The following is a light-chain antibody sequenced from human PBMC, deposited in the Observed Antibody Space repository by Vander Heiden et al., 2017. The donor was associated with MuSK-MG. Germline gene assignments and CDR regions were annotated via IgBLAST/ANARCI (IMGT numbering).Light chain of an antibody. CDR3: QVFYGTGLT. V-gene: IGKV4-1*01. CDR1: PSVLYSSNNQNY. J-gene: IGKJ4*01. Sequence: DIVLTQSRDALAVCLGERATINCKSSPSVLYSSNNQNYLAWYQQKAGQAPKLLIYWASSRESGVPDRFSRSGSGADFTLTMMSLLTADVTTYYSQVFYGTGLTFGGGTKVEIK. CDR2: WAS.